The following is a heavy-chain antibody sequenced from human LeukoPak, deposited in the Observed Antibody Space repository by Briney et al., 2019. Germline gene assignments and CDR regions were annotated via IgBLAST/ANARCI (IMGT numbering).Heavy chain of an antibody. CDR1: GFTFSSYA. Sequence: GGSLRLSCAASGFTFSSYAMSWVRQAPGKGLEWDSAISGSGGSTYYSDSVKGRFTISRDNAKNSLYLQMNSQRAEDTAVYYCATTSSAWELIWYFDLWGRGTLVTVSS. D-gene: IGHD1-26*01. V-gene: IGHV3-23*01. J-gene: IGHJ2*01. CDR2: ISGSGGST. CDR3: ATTSSAWELIWYFDL.